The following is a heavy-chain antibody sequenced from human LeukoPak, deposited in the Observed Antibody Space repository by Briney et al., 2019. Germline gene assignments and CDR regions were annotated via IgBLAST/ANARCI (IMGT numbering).Heavy chain of an antibody. CDR3: ARGEVGTYKFDC. D-gene: IGHD4-23*01. J-gene: IGHJ4*02. CDR2: IYSGGST. V-gene: IGHV3-53*01. CDR1: GFTFSSFW. Sequence: GGSLRLSCTASGFTFSSFWMHWVRQAPGKGLEWVSIIYSGGSTYYADSVKGRFTISRDNSKNTLYLQMNSLRAEDTAVYYCARGEVGTYKFDCWGQGTLVTVSS.